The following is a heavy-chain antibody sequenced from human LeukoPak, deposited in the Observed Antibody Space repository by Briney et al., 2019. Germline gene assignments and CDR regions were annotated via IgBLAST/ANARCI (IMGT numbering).Heavy chain of an antibody. CDR3: ARGGLTGTTIPYFDY. CDR1: EFTFSSYW. CDR2: INGDGSST. Sequence: GGSLRLSCTASEFTFSSYWMHWDRQPPGKGLVWVSRINGDGSSTSYADAVKGRFTISRDNAKNTLYLRMNSLRAEDTAVYYCARGGLTGTTIPYFDYWGQGTLVTVSS. D-gene: IGHD1-7*01. V-gene: IGHV3-74*01. J-gene: IGHJ4*02.